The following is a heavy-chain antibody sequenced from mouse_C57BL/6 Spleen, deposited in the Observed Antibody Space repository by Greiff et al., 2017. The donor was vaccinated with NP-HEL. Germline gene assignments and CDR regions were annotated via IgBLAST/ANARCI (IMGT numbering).Heavy chain of an antibody. CDR3: ARREVLRGYAMDY. J-gene: IGHJ4*01. CDR2: ISNGGGST. Sequence: EVQGVESGGGLVQPGGSLKLSCAASGFTFSDYYMYWVRQTPEKRLEWVAYISNGGGSTYYPATVKGRFTISRDNAKNTLYLQMSRLKSEDTAMYYCARREVLRGYAMDYWGQGTSVTVSS. V-gene: IGHV5-12*01. D-gene: IGHD1-1*01. CDR1: GFTFSDYY.